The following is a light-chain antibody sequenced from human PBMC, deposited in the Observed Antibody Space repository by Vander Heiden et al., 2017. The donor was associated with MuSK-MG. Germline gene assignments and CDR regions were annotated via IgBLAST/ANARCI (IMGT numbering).Light chain of an antibody. V-gene: IGKV2-28*01. CDR2: LGS. CDR3: MQALQIPST. Sequence: DIVMTQSPLSLPVTPGEPASISCRSSQSLLSINGYNYLDWYLQKPGQSPQLLIYLGSNRASGVPDRFSGSGSGTDFTLKISRVEAEDVGVYYCMQALQIPSTFGQGTKLEIE. J-gene: IGKJ2*01. CDR1: QSLLSINGYNY.